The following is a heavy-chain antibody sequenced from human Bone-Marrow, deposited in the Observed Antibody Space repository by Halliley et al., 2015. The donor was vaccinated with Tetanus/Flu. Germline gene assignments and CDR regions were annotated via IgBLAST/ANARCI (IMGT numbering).Heavy chain of an antibody. CDR2: ISLSSTYI. CDR3: ARILRYAVSGWYCFDY. J-gene: IGHJ4*02. CDR1: GFTFSDFY. D-gene: IGHD6-19*01. V-gene: IGHV3-11*06. Sequence: SLRLSCGASGFTFSDFYMIWLRQAPGKGLEWVAYISLSSTYIRYTDSVKGRFTISRDDAQNSVDLQMNSLGADDTAVYYCARILRYAVSGWYCFDYWGQGTLVTVSS.